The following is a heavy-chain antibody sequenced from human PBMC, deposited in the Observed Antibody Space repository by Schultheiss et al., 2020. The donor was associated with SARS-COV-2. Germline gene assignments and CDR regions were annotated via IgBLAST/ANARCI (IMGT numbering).Heavy chain of an antibody. Sequence: GGSLRLSCAASGFTFSSYSINWVRQAPGKGLEWVSSISNSSSYIYYGDSVKGRFTISRDNAKNSLYLQMNSLRAEDTAVYYCARGWFYYYDSSGYFDYWGQGTLVTVSS. CDR2: ISNSSSYI. CDR1: GFTFSSYS. D-gene: IGHD3-22*01. CDR3: ARGWFYYYDSSGYFDY. J-gene: IGHJ4*02. V-gene: IGHV3-21*01.